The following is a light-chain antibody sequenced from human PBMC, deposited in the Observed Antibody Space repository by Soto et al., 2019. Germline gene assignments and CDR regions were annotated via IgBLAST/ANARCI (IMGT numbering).Light chain of an antibody. CDR3: QQINSFPST. Sequence: DIQLTQSPSFLSASVGDRVTITCRASQAMSSFLAWYQQKPGKAPKLLIYAASTLQSGVPSRFRGSGSGTEFTLTISSLQPEDFATYYCQQINSFPSTFGQGTRLEIK. CDR1: QAMSSF. V-gene: IGKV1-9*01. CDR2: AAS. J-gene: IGKJ5*01.